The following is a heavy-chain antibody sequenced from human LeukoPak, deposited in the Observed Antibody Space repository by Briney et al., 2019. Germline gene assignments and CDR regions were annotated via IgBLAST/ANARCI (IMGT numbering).Heavy chain of an antibody. Sequence: GGSLRLSCAASGFTFSSYGMHWVRQDPGKGLDWVAFIRYDGSIKDYADSVKGRFTISRDNSKNTLYLQMNSLRAEDTAIYYCAKVSPINPSGYLDYWGQGTLVTVSS. CDR2: IRYDGSIK. D-gene: IGHD3-3*01. CDR1: GFTFSSYG. J-gene: IGHJ4*02. V-gene: IGHV3-30*02. CDR3: AKVSPINPSGYLDY.